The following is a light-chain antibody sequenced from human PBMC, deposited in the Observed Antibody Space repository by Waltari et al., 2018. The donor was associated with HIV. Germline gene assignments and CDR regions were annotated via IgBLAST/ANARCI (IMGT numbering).Light chain of an antibody. CDR3: AAWDDSLNGWV. CDR2: SNS. J-gene: IGLJ3*02. CDR1: STNIGSNT. Sequence: QSVLTQPPSASGTPGQRVTISCSGSSTNIGSNTVNWYQQLPGTAPTPLVYSNSQRPSGVPDRCSGSKSGTSASLAISWRQSEDEADYYCAAWDDSLNGWVFGGGTKLTVL. V-gene: IGLV1-44*01.